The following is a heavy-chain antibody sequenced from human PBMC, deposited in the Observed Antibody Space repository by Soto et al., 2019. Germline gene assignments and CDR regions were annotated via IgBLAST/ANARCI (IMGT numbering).Heavy chain of an antibody. V-gene: IGHV4-30-2*01. Sequence: SEILSLTCAVSGGSISSGGYCWSWIRQPPGKGLEWIGYIYHSGSTYYNPSLKSRVTISVDTPKNQFSLKLSSVTAADTAVYYCAKNWNWGSLVHWGQGTLVTGSS. J-gene: IGHJ4*02. CDR1: GGSISSGGYC. CDR2: IYHSGST. D-gene: IGHD7-27*01. CDR3: AKNWNWGSLVH.